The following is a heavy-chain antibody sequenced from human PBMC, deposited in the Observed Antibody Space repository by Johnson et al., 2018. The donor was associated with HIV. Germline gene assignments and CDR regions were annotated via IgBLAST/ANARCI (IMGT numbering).Heavy chain of an antibody. J-gene: IGHJ3*02. D-gene: IGHD6-19*01. CDR2: ISYDGSNK. CDR3: ASPRAVAGGGAFDI. CDR1: GFTFRNYG. Sequence: QVQLVESGGGVVQPGGSLRLSCAVSGFTFRNYGMHWVRQAPGKGLEWVAVISYDGSNKYYADSVKGRFTISRDNSKNTLYLQMNRLRAQDPAVYYCASPRAVAGGGAFDIWGQGTMVTVSS. V-gene: IGHV3-30*19.